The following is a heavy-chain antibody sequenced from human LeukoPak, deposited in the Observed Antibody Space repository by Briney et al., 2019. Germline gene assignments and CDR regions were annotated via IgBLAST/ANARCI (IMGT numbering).Heavy chain of an antibody. V-gene: IGHV1-8*01. CDR3: ARFHRHPLPKSDY. D-gene: IGHD1-14*01. CDR1: GYIFIDYD. Sequence: ASVKVSCKTSGYIFIDYDINWVRQAPGQGLEWMGWMNPDSGSTGYAQNFQGRVTMTRDTSITTAYMELSSLTSEDTAVYYCARFHRHPLPKSDYWGQGTLVTVSS. CDR2: MNPDSGST. J-gene: IGHJ4*02.